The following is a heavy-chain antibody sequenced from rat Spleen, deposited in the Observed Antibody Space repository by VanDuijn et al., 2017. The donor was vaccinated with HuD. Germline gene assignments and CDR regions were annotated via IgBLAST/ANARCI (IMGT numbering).Heavy chain of an antibody. CDR3: VRHGYTRYYFDY. CDR2: FSYDGIST. V-gene: IGHV5-29*01. J-gene: IGHJ2*01. Sequence: EVQLVESDGGLVQPGRSLKLSCAASGFTFRNYGMTWVRQAPTKGLEWVATFSYDGISTYYRDSVKGRFTISRDNRKSTLYLQMDSLKSEDTASYYCVRHGYTRYYFDYWGQGVMVTVSS. D-gene: IGHD1-9*01. CDR1: GFTFRNYG.